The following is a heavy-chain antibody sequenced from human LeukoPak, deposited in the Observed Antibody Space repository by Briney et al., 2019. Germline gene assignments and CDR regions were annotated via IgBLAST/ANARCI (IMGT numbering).Heavy chain of an antibody. Sequence: SETLSLNCTVSGNSISTSKSYWRWIRQPPGTGLELIGEINHSGSTNYNQSLNSRVTISVDTSKNQFSLKLSSVTAADTAVYYCARTPPVLRYFDWTYYFDYWGQGTLVTVSS. V-gene: IGHV4-39*07. CDR1: GNSISTSKSY. CDR2: INHSGST. D-gene: IGHD3-9*01. CDR3: ARTPPVLRYFDWTYYFDY. J-gene: IGHJ4*02.